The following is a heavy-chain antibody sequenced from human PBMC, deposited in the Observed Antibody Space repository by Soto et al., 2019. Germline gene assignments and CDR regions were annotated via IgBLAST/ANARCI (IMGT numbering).Heavy chain of an antibody. D-gene: IGHD1-1*01. CDR2: TSYDGSSK. J-gene: IGHJ4*02. Sequence: PGGSLRLSCAASGLAFSTYAMHWVRQAPGKGLEWVAVTSYDGSSKYYADFVKGRFTISRDSSKDTLYLQMNSLRAEDTAVYYCAREVRRPYFDHWGQGTLVTVSS. V-gene: IGHV3-30-3*01. CDR3: AREVRRPYFDH. CDR1: GLAFSTYA.